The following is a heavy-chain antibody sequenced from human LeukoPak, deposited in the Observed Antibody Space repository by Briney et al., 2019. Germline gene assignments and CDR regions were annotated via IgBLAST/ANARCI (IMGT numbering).Heavy chain of an antibody. J-gene: IGHJ4*02. V-gene: IGHV3-7*01. CDR3: ARGKIVGATNFDY. Sequence: PGGSLRLSRAASGFTFSSYWMSWVRQAPGKGLEWVANIKQDGSEKYYVDSVKGRFTISRDNAKNSLYLQMNSLRAEDTAVYYCARGKIVGATNFDYWGQGTLVTVSS. CDR1: GFTFSSYW. CDR2: IKQDGSEK. D-gene: IGHD1-26*01.